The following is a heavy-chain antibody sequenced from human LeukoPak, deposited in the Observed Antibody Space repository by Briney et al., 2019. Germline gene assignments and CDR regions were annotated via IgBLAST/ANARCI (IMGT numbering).Heavy chain of an antibody. J-gene: IGHJ5*02. Sequence: ASVKVSCKASGYTFTGYYMHWVRQAPGQGLEWMGGINPNSGGTNYAQKFQGRVTMTRDTSISTAYMELSRLRSDDTAVYYCARGERSSSANWFDPWGQGTLVTVSS. CDR2: INPNSGGT. V-gene: IGHV1-2*02. CDR1: GYTFTGYY. CDR3: ARGERSSSANWFDP. D-gene: IGHD6-6*01.